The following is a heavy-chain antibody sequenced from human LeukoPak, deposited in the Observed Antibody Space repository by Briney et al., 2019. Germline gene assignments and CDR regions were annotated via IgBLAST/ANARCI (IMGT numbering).Heavy chain of an antibody. V-gene: IGHV1-2*02. CDR1: GYSFTGYH. CDR3: ASKHYDSSGYYYEDDY. D-gene: IGHD3-22*01. J-gene: IGHJ4*02. CDR2: INPNSGGT. Sequence: GASVKVSCKASGYSFTGYHMHWVRQAPGQGLEWMGWINPNSGGTNYAQKFQGRVTMTRDTSISTAYMELSRLRSDDTAVYYCASKHYDSSGYYYEDDYWGQGTLVTVSS.